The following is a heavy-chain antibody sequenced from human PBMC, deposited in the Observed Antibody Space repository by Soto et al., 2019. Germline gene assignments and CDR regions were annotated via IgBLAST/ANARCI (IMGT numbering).Heavy chain of an antibody. Sequence: GASVKVSCKASGYTFTSYGISWVRQAPGQGLEWMGWISAYNGNTNYAQKLQGRVTMTTDTSTSTAYMELRSLRSDDTAVYYCARDDLGLDYYDSSGYLIDYWGQGTLVTVSS. J-gene: IGHJ4*02. D-gene: IGHD3-22*01. CDR3: ARDDLGLDYYDSSGYLIDY. V-gene: IGHV1-18*01. CDR1: GYTFTSYG. CDR2: ISAYNGNT.